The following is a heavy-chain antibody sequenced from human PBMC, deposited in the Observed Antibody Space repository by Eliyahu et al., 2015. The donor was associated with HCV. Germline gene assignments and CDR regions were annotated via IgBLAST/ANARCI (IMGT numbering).Heavy chain of an antibody. CDR2: MNPNSGNT. CDR3: ARGGKWWEGPPDYYYGMDV. J-gene: IGHJ6*02. D-gene: IGHD2-15*01. V-gene: IGHV1-8*01. CDR1: GYTXTSYD. Sequence: QVQLVQSGAEVKKPGASVKVSCKASGYTXTSYDXNWVRQATGQGLEWMGWMNPNSGNTGYAQKFQGRVTMTRNTSISTAYMELSSLRSEDTAVYYCARGGKWWEGPPDYYYGMDVWGQGTTVTVSS.